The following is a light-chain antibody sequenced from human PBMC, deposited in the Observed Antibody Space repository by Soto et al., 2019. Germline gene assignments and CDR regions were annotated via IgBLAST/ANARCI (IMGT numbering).Light chain of an antibody. CDR2: GAS. CDR1: QSVSSSY. CDR3: QQRSNWQVT. Sequence: GLSQSPCTLSLSTGERATLSCRASQSVSSSYLAWYQQKPGQAPRLLIYGASSRATGIPDRFSGSGSGTDFTLTISSLEPEDFAVYYCQQRSNWQVTFGQGTRLEIK. V-gene: IGKV3D-20*02. J-gene: IGKJ5*01.